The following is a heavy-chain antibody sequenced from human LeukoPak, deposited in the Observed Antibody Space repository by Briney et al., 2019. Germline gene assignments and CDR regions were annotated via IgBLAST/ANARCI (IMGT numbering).Heavy chain of an antibody. V-gene: IGHV4-4*07. CDR1: SGSITRYY. J-gene: IGHJ4*02. Sequence: SETLSLTCTVISGSITRYYWSWIRQPAGKGLEWIGRIYTSGSTNYNPSLKSRVTISVDKSKNQFSLKLSSVIAADTAVYYGAVDFCSGSHRGYWGQGTLVTVSS. CDR2: IYTSGST. D-gene: IGHD3-3*01. CDR3: AVDFCSGSHRGY.